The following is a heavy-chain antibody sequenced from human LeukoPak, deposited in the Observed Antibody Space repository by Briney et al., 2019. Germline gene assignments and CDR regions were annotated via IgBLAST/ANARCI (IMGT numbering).Heavy chain of an antibody. CDR2: ISSSSSYI. V-gene: IGHV3-21*01. J-gene: IGHJ5*02. CDR3: ARDFSYGKRNWFDP. Sequence: PGGSLRLSCAASGFTFSSYSMNWVRQAPGKGLEWVSSISSSSSYIYYADSVKGRFTISRDNAKNSLYLQMNSLRAEDTAVYYCARDFSYGKRNWFDPWGQGTLVTVSS. CDR1: GFTFSSYS. D-gene: IGHD3-10*01.